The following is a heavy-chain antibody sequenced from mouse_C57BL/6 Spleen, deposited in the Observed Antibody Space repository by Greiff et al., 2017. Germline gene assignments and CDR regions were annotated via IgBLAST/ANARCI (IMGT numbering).Heavy chain of an antibody. CDR1: GFNIKDYY. V-gene: IGHV14-2*01. CDR3: ARRGEASDYYEDAMDY. J-gene: IGHJ4*01. D-gene: IGHD1-1*01. CDR2: IDPEDGET. Sequence: VHVKQSGAELVKPGASVKLSCTASGFNIKDYYMHWVKQRTEQGLEWIGRIDPEDGETKYAPKFPGKATITADTSSNTAYLQLSSLTSEDTAVYYRARRGEASDYYEDAMDYRGEKASVSVSS.